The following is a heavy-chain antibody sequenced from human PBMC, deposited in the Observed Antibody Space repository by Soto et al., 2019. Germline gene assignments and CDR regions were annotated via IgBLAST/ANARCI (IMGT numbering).Heavy chain of an antibody. Sequence: GGSLRLSCAASGFTFSSNAISSVRPAPGKGLEWVSAISGSGGSTYYADSVKGRFTISRDNSKNTLYLQMTNMDPVDTATYYCAHSPAGYDFWSGPPTTNWFDPWGQGTLVTVSS. V-gene: IGHV3-23*01. J-gene: IGHJ5*02. CDR3: AHSPAGYDFWSGPPTTNWFDP. CDR1: GFTFSSNA. D-gene: IGHD3-3*01. CDR2: ISGSGGST.